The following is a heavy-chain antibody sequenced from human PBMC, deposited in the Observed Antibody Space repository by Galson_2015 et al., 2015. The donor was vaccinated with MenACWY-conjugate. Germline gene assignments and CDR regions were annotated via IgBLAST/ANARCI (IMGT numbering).Heavy chain of an antibody. D-gene: IGHD3-10*01. CDR3: ATVRVFRFYGSGAYTPYYYYGMDV. V-gene: IGHV1-3*01. CDR1: GYTFTSYA. J-gene: IGHJ6*02. CDR2: INAGNGNT. Sequence: SVKVSCKASGYTFTSYAMHWVRQAPGQRLEWMGWINAGNGNTKYSQKFQGRVTITRDTSASTAYMELSSLRFEDTAVYYCATVRVFRFYGSGAYTPYYYYGMDVWGQGTTATVSS.